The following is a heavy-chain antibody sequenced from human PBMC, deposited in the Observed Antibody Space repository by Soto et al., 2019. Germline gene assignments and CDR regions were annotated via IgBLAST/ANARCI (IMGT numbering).Heavy chain of an antibody. CDR1: GVSISSGDYS. CDR3: ARVRREYDNSGPVDY. J-gene: IGHJ4*02. Sequence: TLSLTCAVSGVSISSGDYSWNWIRQPPGKGLEWIGYIYYGGSTYYNPSLQSRVTMSVDRSRNQFSLKLNSVTAADTAVYYCARVRREYDNSGPVDYWGQGTLVTVSS. CDR2: IYYGGST. V-gene: IGHV4-30-2*01. D-gene: IGHD3-22*01.